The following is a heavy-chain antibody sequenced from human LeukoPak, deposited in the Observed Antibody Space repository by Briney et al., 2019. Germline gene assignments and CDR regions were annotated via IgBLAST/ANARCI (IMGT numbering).Heavy chain of an antibody. CDR3: AKDPGRGGRDDLWSGYSGSFEY. Sequence: GGSLRLSCAASGFTFSTYGMHWVRQAPGKGLEWVAVISYDGSNKYNADSVKGRFTISRDNPKNTVYLQMNSLRAEDTAVYYCAKDPGRGGRDDLWSGYSGSFEYWGQGTLVTVSS. D-gene: IGHD3-3*01. J-gene: IGHJ4*02. CDR2: ISYDGSNK. CDR1: GFTFSTYG. V-gene: IGHV3-30*18.